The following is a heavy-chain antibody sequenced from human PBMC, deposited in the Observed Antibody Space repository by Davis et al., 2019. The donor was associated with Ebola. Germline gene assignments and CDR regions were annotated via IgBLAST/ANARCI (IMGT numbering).Heavy chain of an antibody. CDR3: ARGTDGYNPGGYFDS. Sequence: GESLNISCQCSGYSSTSYWIGWVRQLPGKGLEWMGTIYPGDSDTSYSPSFQGQVTISADKSISTAYLQWSSLKASDTAMYYCARGTDGYNPGGYFDSWGQGTLVTVSS. V-gene: IGHV5-51*01. CDR1: GYSSTSYW. J-gene: IGHJ4*02. D-gene: IGHD5-24*01. CDR2: IYPGDSDT.